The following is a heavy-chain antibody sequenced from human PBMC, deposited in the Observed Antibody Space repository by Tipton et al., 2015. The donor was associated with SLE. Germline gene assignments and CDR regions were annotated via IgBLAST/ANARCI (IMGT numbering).Heavy chain of an antibody. V-gene: IGHV4-61*01. D-gene: IGHD6-6*01. J-gene: IGHJ4*02. CDR1: GGSVSSGSYY. Sequence: LRLSCTVSGGSVSSGSYYWSWTRQPPGKGLEWIGYIYYSGSTNYNPSLKSRVTISVDTSKNQFSLKLSSVTAADTAVYYCARDRGGSSPVWGQGTLVTVSS. CDR2: IYYSGST. CDR3: ARDRGGSSPV.